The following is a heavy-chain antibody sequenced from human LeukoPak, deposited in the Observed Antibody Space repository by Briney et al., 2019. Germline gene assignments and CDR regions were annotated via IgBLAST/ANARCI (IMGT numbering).Heavy chain of an antibody. CDR3: ARGGYVYPYDY. CDR2: INHSGST. D-gene: IGHD5-12*01. Sequence: SETLSLTCAVYGGSFSGYYWSWIRQPPGKGLEWIGEINHSGSTNYNPSLKSRVTISVDTSKNQFSLKLSSVTAADTAVYYCARGGYVYPYDYWGQGTLVTVSS. V-gene: IGHV4-34*01. CDR1: GGSFSGYY. J-gene: IGHJ4*02.